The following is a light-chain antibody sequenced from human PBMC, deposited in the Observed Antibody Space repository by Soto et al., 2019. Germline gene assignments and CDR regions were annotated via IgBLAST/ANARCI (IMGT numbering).Light chain of an antibody. Sequence: QSALTQPASVSGSPGQSITISCTGTSSDVGGYIYVSWYQQHPGKAPKLMIFEVNDRPSGVSNRFSGSKSGNTASLTISGLQPDDEADYYCSSFTGSGALIFGAGTKLTVL. CDR1: SSDVGGYIY. V-gene: IGLV2-14*01. CDR2: EVN. J-gene: IGLJ2*01. CDR3: SSFTGSGALI.